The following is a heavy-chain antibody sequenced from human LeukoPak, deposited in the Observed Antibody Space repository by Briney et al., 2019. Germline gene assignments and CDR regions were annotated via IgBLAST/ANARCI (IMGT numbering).Heavy chain of an antibody. CDR1: GFTFSSYW. J-gene: IGHJ1*01. Sequence: PWGSLRLSCAASGFTFSSYWMSWVRQVPGKGLEWVANIKHDGSEKYCVDSLKGRFTISRDNAQNSLYLQMDSLTAEDTAVYYCARYRPYNYDTISSLAEYFHHWGQGTLVIVSS. V-gene: IGHV3-7*01. CDR3: ARYRPYNYDTISSLAEYFHH. CDR2: IKHDGSEK. D-gene: IGHD3-22*01.